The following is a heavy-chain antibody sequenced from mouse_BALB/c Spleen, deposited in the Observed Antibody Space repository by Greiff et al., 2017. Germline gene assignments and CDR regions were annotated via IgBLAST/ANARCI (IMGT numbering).Heavy chain of an antibody. V-gene: IGHV1-7*01. CDR3: ATYEDAMDY. Sequence: VQLQQSGAELAKPGASVKMSCKASGYTFTSYWMHWVKQRPGQGLEWIGYINPSTGYTEYNQKFKDKATLTADKSSSTAYMQLSSLTSEDSAVYYCATYEDAMDYWGQGTSVTVSS. CDR1: GYTFTSYW. CDR2: INPSTGYT. J-gene: IGHJ4*01. D-gene: IGHD2-3*01.